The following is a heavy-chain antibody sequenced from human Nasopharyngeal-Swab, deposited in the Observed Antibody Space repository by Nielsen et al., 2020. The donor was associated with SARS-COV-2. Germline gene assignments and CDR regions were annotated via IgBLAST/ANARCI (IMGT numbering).Heavy chain of an antibody. V-gene: IGHV3-48*03. J-gene: IGHJ4*02. Sequence: GGSLRLSCAASGFTFSSYEMNWDRQAPGKGLEWVSYISSSGSTIYYADSVKGRFTISRDNAKNSLYLQMNSLRAEDTAVYYCARPTGFGEAGYFDYWGQGTLVTVSS. D-gene: IGHD3-10*01. CDR3: ARPTGFGEAGYFDY. CDR2: ISSSGSTI. CDR1: GFTFSSYE.